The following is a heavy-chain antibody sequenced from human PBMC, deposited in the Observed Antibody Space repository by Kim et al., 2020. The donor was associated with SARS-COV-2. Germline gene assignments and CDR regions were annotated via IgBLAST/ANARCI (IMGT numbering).Heavy chain of an antibody. V-gene: IGHV3-15*01. J-gene: IGHJ4*02. Sequence: VKGRFTISRDDSKNTLYLQMNSLKTEDTAVYYCTTWRYCSSTSCLDYFDYWGQGTLVTVSS. D-gene: IGHD2-2*01. CDR3: TTWRYCSSTSCLDYFDY.